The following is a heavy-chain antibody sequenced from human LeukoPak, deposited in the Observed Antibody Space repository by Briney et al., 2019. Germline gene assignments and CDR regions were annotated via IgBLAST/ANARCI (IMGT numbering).Heavy chain of an antibody. CDR1: GYTFTSYG. J-gene: IGHJ4*02. Sequence: GESLKISCKGSGYTFTSYGISWVRQAPGQGLEWMGWISGYNGNTKYPQQFQGRVTMTTDTSTSTAYMEVRSLRSDDTAVYYCARGFPPRRNYDSSGYYSYYFDYWGQGTPVTVSS. CDR3: ARGFPPRRNYDSSGYYSYYFDY. CDR2: ISGYNGNT. V-gene: IGHV1-18*01. D-gene: IGHD3-22*01.